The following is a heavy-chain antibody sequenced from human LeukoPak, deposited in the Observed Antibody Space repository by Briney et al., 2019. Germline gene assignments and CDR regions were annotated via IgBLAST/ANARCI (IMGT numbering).Heavy chain of an antibody. CDR1: GGSISSGSYY. CDR3: ARVIRGYCSSTSCPLSNWFDP. V-gene: IGHV4-61*02. Sequence: PSQTLSLTCTVSGGSISSGSYYWSWIRQPAGKGLEWIGRIYTSGSTNYNPSLKSRVTISVDTSKNQFSLKLSSVTAADTAVYYCARVIRGYCSSTSCPLSNWFDPWGQGTLVTVSS. CDR2: IYTSGST. J-gene: IGHJ5*02. D-gene: IGHD2-2*01.